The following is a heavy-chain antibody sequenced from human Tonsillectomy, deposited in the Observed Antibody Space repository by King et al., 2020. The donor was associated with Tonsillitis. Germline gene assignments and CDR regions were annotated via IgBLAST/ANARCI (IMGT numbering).Heavy chain of an antibody. Sequence: DVQLVESGGGLVQPGGSLRLSCAASGFTLSDFWMTWVRQAPGKGLEWVANIKRDGSQTNYVDSVKGRFTISRDNAKNSLFLQLNSLRAEDTAVYYCASDVTHYERDLYYDALDIWGQGTMVTVSS. V-gene: IGHV3-7*03. CDR3: ASDVTHYERDLYYDALDI. CDR2: IKRDGSQT. J-gene: IGHJ3*02. D-gene: IGHD3-22*01. CDR1: GFTLSDFW.